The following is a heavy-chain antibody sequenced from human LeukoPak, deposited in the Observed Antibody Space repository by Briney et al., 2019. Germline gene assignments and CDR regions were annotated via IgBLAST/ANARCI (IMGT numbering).Heavy chain of an antibody. CDR2: ISYVGSYT. CDR1: GFTFSTYV. Sequence: GGSLRLSCAASGFTFSTYVMHWVRQAPRRGVAWVAIISYVGSYTYYADSVKGRCTISRDNFENTLCLQMNSLRTEDTAVYYCARDVRGSDSWWFDPGGRGTLAIVSS. CDR3: ARDVRGSDSWWFDP. V-gene: IGHV3-30-3*01. J-gene: IGHJ5*02. D-gene: IGHD3-16*01.